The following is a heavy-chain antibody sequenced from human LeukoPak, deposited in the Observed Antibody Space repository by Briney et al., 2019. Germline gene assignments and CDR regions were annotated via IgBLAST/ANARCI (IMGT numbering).Heavy chain of an antibody. V-gene: IGHV3-7*01. CDR2: IKQDGSEK. Sequence: GGSLRLSCAASGFTFSSYWMSWVRQAPGKGLEWVANIKQDGSEKYYVDSVKGRFTISRDNAKNSLYLQMNSLRAEDTAVYYCARVGSGWYDRDAFDIWGQGTMVTVSS. CDR1: GFTFSSYW. CDR3: ARVGSGWYDRDAFDI. D-gene: IGHD6-19*01. J-gene: IGHJ3*02.